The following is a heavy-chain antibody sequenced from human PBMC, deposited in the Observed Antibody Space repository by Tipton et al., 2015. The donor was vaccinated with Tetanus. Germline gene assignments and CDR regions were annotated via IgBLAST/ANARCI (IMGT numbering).Heavy chain of an antibody. CDR2: ISYDGTKK. J-gene: IGHJ5*02. V-gene: IGHV3-30*03. CDR1: GFTFSSYG. D-gene: IGHD3-10*01. Sequence: SLRLSCAASGFTFSSYGMHWVRQAPGKGLETVAVISYDGTKKDYADSMKGRCSISRDNSKSTLYLQMNSLTLEDTAVYYCARAPGLLIDLWGQGTLVSVSS. CDR3: ARAPGLLIDL.